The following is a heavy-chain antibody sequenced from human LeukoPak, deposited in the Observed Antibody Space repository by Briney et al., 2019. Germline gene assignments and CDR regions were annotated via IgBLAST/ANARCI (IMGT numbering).Heavy chain of an antibody. CDR1: GFTFSSYA. V-gene: IGHV3-23*01. CDR3: ARGEGLISAAILNWFDP. D-gene: IGHD6-13*01. J-gene: IGHJ5*02. CDR2: ISDGGSST. Sequence: GGSLRLSCAASGFTFSSYAMHWVRQAPGKGLEWVSGISDGGSSTYYADPVKGRFTISRDNSKNTLYLQMNSLRAEDTAVYYCARGEGLISAAILNWFDPWGQGTLVTVSS.